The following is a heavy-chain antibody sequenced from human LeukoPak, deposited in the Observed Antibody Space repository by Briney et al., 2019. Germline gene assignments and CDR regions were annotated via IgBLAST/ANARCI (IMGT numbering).Heavy chain of an antibody. D-gene: IGHD3-9*01. Sequence: SETLSLTCTVSGGSISSYYWSWIRQPPGKGLEWIGYIYYSGSTNYNPSLKSRVTISVDTSKNQFSLKLSSVTAADTAVYYCARSRSSYYDILTGSYGMDVWGQGTTVTVSS. CDR1: GGSISSYY. CDR3: ARSRSSYYDILTGSYGMDV. CDR2: IYYSGST. J-gene: IGHJ6*02. V-gene: IGHV4-59*01.